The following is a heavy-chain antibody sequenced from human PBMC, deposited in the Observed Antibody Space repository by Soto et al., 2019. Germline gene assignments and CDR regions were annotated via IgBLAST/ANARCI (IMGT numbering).Heavy chain of an antibody. Sequence: SVKVSCKASGFTFIAYDFSWVRQAAGQGLEWMGWMNPNNGNAGFAQKCRGRRSMTMTTSISTAYLELGSLRSDDSAWYFWAKRKEGSDPRSLHPWGRGPQVTV. J-gene: IGHJ5*02. CDR3: AKRKEGSDPRSLHP. CDR1: GFTFIAYD. CDR2: MNPNNGNA. V-gene: IGHV1-8*01.